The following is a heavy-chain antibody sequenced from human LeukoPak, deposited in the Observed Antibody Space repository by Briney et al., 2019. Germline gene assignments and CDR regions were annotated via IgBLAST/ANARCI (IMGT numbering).Heavy chain of an antibody. CDR2: INPNSGGT. CDR1: GYTFTGYY. V-gene: IGHV1-2*02. CDR3: ASLLTYSSGWFLY. J-gene: IGHJ4*02. D-gene: IGHD6-19*01. Sequence: ASVKVSCKASGYTFTGYYMHWVRQAPGQGLEWMGWINPNSGGTNYAQKFQGRVTMTRDTSISTAYMELSRLRSEDTAVYYCASLLTYSSGWFLYWGQGTLVTVSS.